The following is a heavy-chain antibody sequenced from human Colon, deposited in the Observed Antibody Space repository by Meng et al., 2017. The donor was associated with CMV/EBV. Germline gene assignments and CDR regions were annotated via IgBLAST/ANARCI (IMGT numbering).Heavy chain of an antibody. Sequence: QTGAGVKGPGASVKVSCTTAGYTFSDYYMHWVRQAPGQGLEWMGWIRSDGSATNYAQKFRGRVTMTRDASVSTAYMELSGLTSDDTAVYFCVRSSGWSLFDYWGPGALVTVSS. V-gene: IGHV1-2*02. CDR2: IRSDGSAT. CDR1: GYTFSDYY. D-gene: IGHD6-19*01. J-gene: IGHJ4*02. CDR3: VRSSGWSLFDY.